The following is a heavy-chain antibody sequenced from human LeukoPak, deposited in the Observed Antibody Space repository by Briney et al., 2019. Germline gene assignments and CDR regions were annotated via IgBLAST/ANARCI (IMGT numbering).Heavy chain of an antibody. CDR2: ISGSGGST. Sequence: GGSLRLSCAASGFTFSSYAMSWVRQAPGKGLEWVSAISGSGGSTYYADSVKGRFTISRDNSKNTLYLQMNSLRAEDTAVYYCARDDIVVVVAATPLYYYYGMDVWGQGTTVTVSS. D-gene: IGHD2-15*01. J-gene: IGHJ6*02. CDR1: GFTFSSYA. CDR3: ARDDIVVVVAATPLYYYYGMDV. V-gene: IGHV3-23*01.